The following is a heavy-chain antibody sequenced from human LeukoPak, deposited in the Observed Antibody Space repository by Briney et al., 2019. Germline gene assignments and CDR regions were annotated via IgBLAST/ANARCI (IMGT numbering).Heavy chain of an antibody. V-gene: IGHV3-23*01. D-gene: IGHD1-26*01. CDR2: ISGSGGST. Sequence: GGSLRLSCAASGFTFSSYAMNWVRQAPGKGLEWVSAISGSGGSTYYADSVKGRFSISRDNSKNTLYLQMNSLRAEDTAVYYCARSGISGLDYWGQGTLVTVSS. J-gene: IGHJ4*02. CDR1: GFTFSSYA. CDR3: ARSGISGLDY.